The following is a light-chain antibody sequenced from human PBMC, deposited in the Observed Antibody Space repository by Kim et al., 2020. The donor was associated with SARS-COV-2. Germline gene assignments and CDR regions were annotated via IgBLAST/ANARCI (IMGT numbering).Light chain of an antibody. CDR3: QQRSAWPWT. CDR2: NAS. CDR1: QSVNAF. V-gene: IGKV3-11*01. J-gene: IGKJ1*01. Sequence: PGERATVSCRASQSVNAFLAWYQLKPGQPPRLLIQNASNRATGIPGRFGGSGSGTDFTLTISSLEPEDFAIYYCQQRSAWPWTFGQGTKVDIK.